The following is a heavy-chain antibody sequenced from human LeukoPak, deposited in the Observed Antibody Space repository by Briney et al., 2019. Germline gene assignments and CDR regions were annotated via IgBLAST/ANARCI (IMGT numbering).Heavy chain of an antibody. V-gene: IGHV4-39*01. CDR2: NYYGGST. CDR1: GGSISSSSYY. J-gene: IGHJ4*02. CDR3: AGHVAVFSFDH. Sequence: SETLSLTCTVSGGSISSSSYYWPSIRQPPAKGVEWIGSNYYGGSTYNNPSLKSRVTISVDTSKNQFSLKLSAVTAADTAVYYCAGHVAVFSFDHWGQGTLVTVSS.